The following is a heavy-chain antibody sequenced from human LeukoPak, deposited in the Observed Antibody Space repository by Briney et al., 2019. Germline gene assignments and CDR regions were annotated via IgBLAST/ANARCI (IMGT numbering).Heavy chain of an antibody. CDR2: MNPNSGNT. CDR1: GGTFSSYA. Sequence: ASVKVSCKASGGTFSSYAISWVRQAPGQGLEWMGWMNPNSGNTGYAQKFQGKVTITRNTSISTAYMELSSLRSEDTAVYYCARGGSFDYWGQGTLVTVSS. V-gene: IGHV1-8*03. CDR3: ARGGSFDY. D-gene: IGHD2-15*01. J-gene: IGHJ4*02.